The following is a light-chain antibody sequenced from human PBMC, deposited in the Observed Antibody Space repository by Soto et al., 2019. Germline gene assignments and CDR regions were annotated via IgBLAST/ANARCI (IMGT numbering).Light chain of an antibody. CDR2: GAS. CDR3: HQYNAWPRFT. J-gene: IGKJ3*01. V-gene: IGKV3-15*01. Sequence: EIVMTQSPATLSVSPGERATLSCRASQSVGTDLAWYQQKPGQAPRRLIYGASTRANGIPARCSGSGSGTEFALTINSLQSEDLAVYYYHQYNAWPRFTFGPGTKVEIK. CDR1: QSVGTD.